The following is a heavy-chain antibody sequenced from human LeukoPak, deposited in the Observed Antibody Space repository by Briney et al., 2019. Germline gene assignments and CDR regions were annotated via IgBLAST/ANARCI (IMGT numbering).Heavy chain of an antibody. Sequence: SGTLSLTCTVSGGSISSYYWSWIRQPPGKGLEWIGYIYYSGSTNYNPSLKSRVTISVDTSKNQFSLKLSSVTAADTAVYCCARMRAAGREYFQHWGQGTLVTVSS. CDR1: GGSISSYY. D-gene: IGHD6-13*01. V-gene: IGHV4-59*01. J-gene: IGHJ1*01. CDR2: IYYSGST. CDR3: ARMRAAGREYFQH.